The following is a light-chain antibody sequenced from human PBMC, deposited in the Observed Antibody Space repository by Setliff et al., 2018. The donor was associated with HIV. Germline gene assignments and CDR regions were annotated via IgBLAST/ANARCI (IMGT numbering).Light chain of an antibody. CDR2: DVS. V-gene: IGLV2-14*01. J-gene: IGLJ1*01. Sequence: QSVLTQPASVSGSPGQSITISCTGISSDVGNYNYISWYQEHPGKAPKLMIYDVSKRPSGVSNRFSGSKSGNTASLTTSGLQAEDEADYHCSSYTGRSTFVFGTGTKVTVL. CDR1: SSDVGNYNY. CDR3: SSYTGRSTFV.